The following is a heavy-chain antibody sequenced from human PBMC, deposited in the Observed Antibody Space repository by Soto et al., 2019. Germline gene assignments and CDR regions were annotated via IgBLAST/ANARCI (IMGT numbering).Heavy chain of an antibody. CDR3: ARAACSSHSCYFSYGIDV. Sequence: GASVKVSCKASGYTLTTYAMHWVRQAPGQRLEWMGWINGGNGNTKYSQRFQGRLTITRDTSASTDYMELSSLTSEDKAVYHSARAACSSHSCYFSYGIDVWGQVTTVSVS. D-gene: IGHD2-2*01. CDR2: INGGNGNT. J-gene: IGHJ6*02. V-gene: IGHV1-3*01. CDR1: GYTLTTYA.